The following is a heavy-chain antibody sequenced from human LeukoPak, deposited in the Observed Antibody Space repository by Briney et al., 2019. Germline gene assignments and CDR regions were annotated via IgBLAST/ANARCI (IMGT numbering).Heavy chain of an antibody. J-gene: IGHJ4*02. D-gene: IGHD3-10*01. CDR1: GFTFSSCA. Sequence: GGSLRLSCAASGFTFSSCALSWVRQAPGKGLEWVSAASVNGGTTYYADSVKGRFTISRDNSKNTLYLQMNSLRAEDTAVYFCAKELHGSGNYAFDYWGQGTLVTVSS. V-gene: IGHV3-23*01. CDR3: AKELHGSGNYAFDY. CDR2: ASVNGGTT.